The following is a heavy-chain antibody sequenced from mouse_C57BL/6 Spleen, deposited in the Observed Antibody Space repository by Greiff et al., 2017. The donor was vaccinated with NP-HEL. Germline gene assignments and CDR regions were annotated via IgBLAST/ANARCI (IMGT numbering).Heavy chain of an antibody. V-gene: IGHV3-1*01. CDR2: ISYSGST. J-gene: IGHJ1*03. D-gene: IGHD2-4*01. CDR1: GYSITSGYD. Sequence: DVQLQESGPGMVKPSQSLSLTCTVTGYSITSGYDWHWIRHFPGNKLEWMGYISYSGSTNYNPSLKSRISITHDTSKNHFFLKLNSVTTEDTATYYCARDDDYDGYWYFDVWGTGTTVTVSS. CDR3: ARDDDYDGYWYFDV.